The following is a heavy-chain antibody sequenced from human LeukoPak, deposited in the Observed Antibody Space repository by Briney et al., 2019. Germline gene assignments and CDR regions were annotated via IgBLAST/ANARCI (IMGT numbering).Heavy chain of an antibody. CDR2: MYYRGNT. CDR3: ATGVHGIAAAGDYYLDY. CDR1: GGSIRSYY. D-gene: IGHD6-13*01. J-gene: IGHJ4*02. V-gene: IGHV4-59*01. Sequence: PSETLSLTCTVSGGSIRSYYWSWIRQPPGKGLEWIGYMYYRGNTNYNPSLKSRVTISVDTSKNQLSLKLSSVTAADTAVYYCATGVHGIAAAGDYYLDYWGQGTLVTVSS.